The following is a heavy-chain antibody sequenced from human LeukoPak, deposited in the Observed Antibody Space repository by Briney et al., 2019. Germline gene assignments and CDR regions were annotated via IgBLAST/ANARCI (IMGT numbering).Heavy chain of an antibody. J-gene: IGHJ3*02. V-gene: IGHV4-38-2*01. D-gene: IGHD6-19*01. CDR1: GYSISSGYY. CDR3: ARPNSSGWPRGGFDI. Sequence: SETLSLTCAVSGYSISSGYYWGWIRQPPGKGLEWTGSIYYSGTTYYNPSLKSRVTISVDTSKNHFSLKLSSVTAADTAVYYCARPNSSGWPRGGFDIWGQGTMVTVSS. CDR2: IYYSGTT.